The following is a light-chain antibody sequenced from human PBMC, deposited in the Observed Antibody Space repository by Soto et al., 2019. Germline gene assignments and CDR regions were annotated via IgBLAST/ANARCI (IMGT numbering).Light chain of an antibody. CDR1: QDIKNY. CDR2: EAS. J-gene: IGKJ4*01. Sequence: DIQMTQSPSSLAASVGDRVTITCQASQDIKNYLNWYQQKPGKAPKLLIYEASNLETGVPSRFSGSGSGRSFTFAISSLQPEDIGTYYCKQCDDFITFGGGTRIEIK. CDR3: KQCDDFIT. V-gene: IGKV1-33*01.